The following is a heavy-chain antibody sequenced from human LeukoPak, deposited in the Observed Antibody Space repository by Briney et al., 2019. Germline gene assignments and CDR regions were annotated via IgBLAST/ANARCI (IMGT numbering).Heavy chain of an antibody. V-gene: IGHV1-2*02. CDR3: ARDGPGLRFLEWLLFFDV. D-gene: IGHD3-3*01. J-gene: IGHJ4*02. CDR2: INPNSGGT. Sequence: ASVKVSCKASGYTFTGYYMHWVRQAPGQGLEWMGWINPNSGGTNYAQKFQGRVTMTRDTSISTAYMELSRLRSDDTAVYYRARDGPGLRFLEWLLFFDVWGQGTLVTVSS. CDR1: GYTFTGYY.